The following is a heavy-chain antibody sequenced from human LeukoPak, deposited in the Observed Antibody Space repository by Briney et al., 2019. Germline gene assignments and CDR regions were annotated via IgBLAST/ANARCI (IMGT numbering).Heavy chain of an antibody. CDR3: AKEQWLVRQGYFDY. CDR2: ISGSGGST. Sequence: GGSLRLSCAASGFTFSSYAMSWVRQAPGKGLEWVSAISGSGGSTYYADSVKGRFTISRDNSKNTLYLQMNSLRAEGTGVYYCAKEQWLVRQGYFDYWGQGTLVTVSS. CDR1: GFTFSSYA. D-gene: IGHD6-19*01. J-gene: IGHJ4*02. V-gene: IGHV3-23*01.